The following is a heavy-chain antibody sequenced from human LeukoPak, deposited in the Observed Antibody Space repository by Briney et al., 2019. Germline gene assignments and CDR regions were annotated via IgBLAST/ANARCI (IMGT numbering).Heavy chain of an antibody. CDR2: ISGRGASK. D-gene: IGHD2-2*01. CDR3: AKGVVVAPDVTPFDY. Sequence: GGSLRLSCAASGFTFSSYAMSWVRQAPGKGLEWVSGISGRGASKYYADSVKGRFAISRDNSKNTLYLQMNSLRAEDTAVYYCAKGVVVAPDVTPFDYWGQGTLVTVSS. V-gene: IGHV3-23*01. CDR1: GFTFSSYA. J-gene: IGHJ4*02.